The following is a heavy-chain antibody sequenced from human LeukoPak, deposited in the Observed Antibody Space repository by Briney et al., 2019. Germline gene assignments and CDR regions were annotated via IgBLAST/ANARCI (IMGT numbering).Heavy chain of an antibody. V-gene: IGHV3-23*01. Sequence: GGSLRLSCAASGFTFRAYGMHWVRQAPGKGLEWVSAISGSGGSTYYADSVKGRFTISRDNSKNTLYLQMNSLRAEDTAVYYCAKTPGSSWYNYYWGQGTLVTVSS. CDR3: AKTPGSSWYNYY. D-gene: IGHD6-13*01. CDR2: ISGSGGST. CDR1: GFTFRAYG. J-gene: IGHJ4*02.